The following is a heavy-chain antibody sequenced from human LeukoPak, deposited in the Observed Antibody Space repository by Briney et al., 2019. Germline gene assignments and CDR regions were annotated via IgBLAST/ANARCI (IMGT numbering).Heavy chain of an antibody. CDR1: GYTFTSYA. Sequence: GASVKVSCKASGYTFTSYAMNWVRQAPGQGLEWMGWINTNTGNPTYAQGFTGRFVFSLDTSVSTAYLQISSLKAEDTAVYHCARVGVCSSTSCYTWFDPWGQGTLVTVSS. CDR2: INTNTGNP. CDR3: ARVGVCSSTSCYTWFDP. V-gene: IGHV7-4-1*02. D-gene: IGHD2-2*02. J-gene: IGHJ5*02.